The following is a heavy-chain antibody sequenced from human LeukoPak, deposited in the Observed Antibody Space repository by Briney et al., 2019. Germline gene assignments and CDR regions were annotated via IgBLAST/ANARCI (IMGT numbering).Heavy chain of an antibody. D-gene: IGHD1-1*01. CDR2: INHSGST. CDR1: GGSFSGYY. CDR3: ARGTTGTTRWAFDI. V-gene: IGHV4-34*01. J-gene: IGHJ3*02. Sequence: SETLSLTCAVYGGSFSGYYWSWIRQPPGKGLEWIGEINHSGSTNYNPSLTSRVTISVDTSKNQFSLKLSSVTAADTAVYYCARGTTGTTRWAFDIWGQGTMVTVSS.